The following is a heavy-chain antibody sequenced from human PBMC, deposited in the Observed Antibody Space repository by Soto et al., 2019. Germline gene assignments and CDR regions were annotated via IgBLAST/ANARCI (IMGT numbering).Heavy chain of an antibody. Sequence: ASVKVSCKASGYTFTSYGISWVRQAPGQGLEWMGWISAYNGNTNYAQKLQGRVTMTTDTSTSTAYMELRSLRSDDTAVYYCARVVAAAAPEGYYYYGMDVWSQGTTVTVSS. CDR3: ARVVAAAAPEGYYYYGMDV. D-gene: IGHD6-13*01. CDR2: ISAYNGNT. CDR1: GYTFTSYG. J-gene: IGHJ6*02. V-gene: IGHV1-18*01.